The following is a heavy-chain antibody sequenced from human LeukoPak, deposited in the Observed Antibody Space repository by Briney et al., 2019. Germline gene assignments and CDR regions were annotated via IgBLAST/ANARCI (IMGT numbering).Heavy chain of an antibody. CDR1: GYTFATYF. D-gene: IGHD2-21*02. J-gene: IGHJ4*02. V-gene: IGHV1-2*02. Sequence: ASVTVSCKTSGYTFATYFMHWVRQAPAQGLEWMGYIKPNSGVTNYAQKFRGRITMTWDTSISTAYIELSGLTSDDTAIYYCARPTYCGSDCYFNFDYWGQGTLVTVSS. CDR2: IKPNSGVT. CDR3: ARPTYCGSDCYFNFDY.